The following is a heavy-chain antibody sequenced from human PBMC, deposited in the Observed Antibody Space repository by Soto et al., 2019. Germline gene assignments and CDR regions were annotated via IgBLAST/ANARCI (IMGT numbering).Heavy chain of an antibody. D-gene: IGHD4-4*01. J-gene: IGHJ6*03. V-gene: IGHV3-23*01. Sequence: GGSLRLSCAASGFTFSSYAMSWVRQAPGKGLEWVSAISGSGGSTYYADSVKGRFTISRDNSKNTLYLQMNSLRAEDTAVYYCASLYSNYRGNYYYYYMDVWGKGTTVTVSS. CDR2: ISGSGGST. CDR3: ASLYSNYRGNYYYYYMDV. CDR1: GFTFSSYA.